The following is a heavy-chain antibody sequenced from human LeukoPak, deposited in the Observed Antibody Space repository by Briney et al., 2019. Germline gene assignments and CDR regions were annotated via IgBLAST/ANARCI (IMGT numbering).Heavy chain of an antibody. J-gene: IGHJ4*02. V-gene: IGHV3-23*01. CDR1: GFTFNSYA. CDR3: AKDLGRYRNNYFDY. D-gene: IGHD1-26*01. CDR2: ISGSGGGT. Sequence: HPGGSLRLSCAASGFTFNSYAMSWVRQAPEEGLEWVATISGSGGGTYYADSVKGRFTISRDDSKNTLYLQMNSLRAEDTAVYYCAKDLGRYRNNYFDYWGQGTLVTVSS.